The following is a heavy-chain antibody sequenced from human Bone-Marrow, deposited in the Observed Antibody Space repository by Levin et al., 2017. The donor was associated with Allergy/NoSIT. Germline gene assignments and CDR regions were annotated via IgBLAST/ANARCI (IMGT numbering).Heavy chain of an antibody. CDR1: EYTFSAYY. CDR2: INPKSGGT. V-gene: IGHV1-2*04. J-gene: IGHJ6*02. Sequence: VASVKVSCKASEYTFSAYYMHWVRQAPGQGLEWMGWINPKSGGTNYAQKFQGWVTMTRDTSINTAYMELSSLSVDATAVYYCARGQCTNSSCYSSGPANYYGMDVWGQGTTVAVSS. CDR3: ARGQCTNSSCYSSGPANYYGMDV. D-gene: IGHD2-15*01.